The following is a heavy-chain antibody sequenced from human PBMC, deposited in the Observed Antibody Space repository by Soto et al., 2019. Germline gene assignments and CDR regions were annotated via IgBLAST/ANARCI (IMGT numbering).Heavy chain of an antibody. V-gene: IGHV1-8*01. D-gene: IGHD3-3*01. CDR2: MNPNSGNT. CDR1: GYTFTSYD. Sequence: ASVKFSWKAFGYTFTSYDINWVRQATVQVLEWMGWMNPNSGNTGYAQKFQGRVTMTRNTSISTAYMELSSLRSEDTAVYYCARGRYDFWSGYYGVDPWGQGTLVTVSS. J-gene: IGHJ5*02. CDR3: ARGRYDFWSGYYGVDP.